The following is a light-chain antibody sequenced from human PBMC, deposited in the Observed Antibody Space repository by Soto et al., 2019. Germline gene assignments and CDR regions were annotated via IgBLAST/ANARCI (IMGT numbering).Light chain of an antibody. J-gene: IGLJ1*01. CDR3: SSYAGRNNFPLYV. CDR2: EVS. V-gene: IGLV2-8*01. CDR1: SSDVGGYNY. Sequence: QSVLTQPPSASGSPGQSVTISCTGTSSDVGGYNYVSWYQQHPGKAPKLMIYEVSKRPSGVPDRFSGSKSGNTASLTVSGLQAEDEADYYCSSYAGRNNFPLYVFGTGTKLTVL.